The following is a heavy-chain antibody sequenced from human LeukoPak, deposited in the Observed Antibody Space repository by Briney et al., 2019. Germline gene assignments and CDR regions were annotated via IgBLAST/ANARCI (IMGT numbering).Heavy chain of an antibody. CDR3: ARSPVPYRTIDY. J-gene: IGHJ4*02. CDR2: IYYSGST. D-gene: IGHD1-7*01. CDR1: GGSVSSGSYY. Sequence: SETLSLTCTVPGGSVSSGSYYWSWIRQPPGKGLEWIGYIYYSGSTNYNPSLKSRVTISVDTSKNQFSLKLSSVTAADTAVYYCARSPVPYRTIDYWGQGTLVTVSS. V-gene: IGHV4-61*01.